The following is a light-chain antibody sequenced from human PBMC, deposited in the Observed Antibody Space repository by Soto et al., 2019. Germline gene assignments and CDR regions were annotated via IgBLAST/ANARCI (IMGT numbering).Light chain of an antibody. J-gene: IGLJ1*01. Sequence: LTQPASVSGSPGQSVTISCTGTSSDVGAYNLVSWYQQYPGKAPKLMIYEVSNRPSGVSNRFSGSKSGNTASLTISGLQAEDEADYYCCTSYEGGGKYVFGTGTKVTVL. CDR1: SSDVGAYNL. CDR2: EVS. V-gene: IGLV2-14*01. CDR3: TSYEGGGKYV.